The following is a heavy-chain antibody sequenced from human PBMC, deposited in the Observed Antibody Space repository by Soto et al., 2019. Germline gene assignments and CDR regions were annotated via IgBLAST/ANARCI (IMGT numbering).Heavy chain of an antibody. CDR1: GFTFSSYG. D-gene: IGHD3-22*01. Sequence: QVQLVESGGGVVQPGRSLRLSCAASGFTFSSYGMHWVRQAPGKGLEWVAVISYDGSNKYYADSVKGRFTISRDNSKNTLYLQMNSLRAEDTAVYYCAKDLQYYYDSSGYWGAFDIWGQGTMVTVSS. CDR3: AKDLQYYYDSSGYWGAFDI. J-gene: IGHJ3*02. V-gene: IGHV3-30*18. CDR2: ISYDGSNK.